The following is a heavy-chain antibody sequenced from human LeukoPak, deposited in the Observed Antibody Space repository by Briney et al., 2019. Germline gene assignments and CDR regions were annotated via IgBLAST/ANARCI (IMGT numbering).Heavy chain of an antibody. CDR3: ANQHDYGDYGSDY. J-gene: IGHJ4*02. V-gene: IGHV3-21*01. CDR2: ISSSSSYI. D-gene: IGHD4-17*01. Sequence: GGSLRLSCAASGFTFSSYSMNWVRQAPGKGLEWVSSISSSSSYIYYADSVKGRFTISRDNATNSLYLQMNSLRAEDTAVYYCANQHDYGDYGSDYWGQGTLVTVSS. CDR1: GFTFSSYS.